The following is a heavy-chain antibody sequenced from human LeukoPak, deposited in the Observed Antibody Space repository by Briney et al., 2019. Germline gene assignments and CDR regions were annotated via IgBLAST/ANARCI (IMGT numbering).Heavy chain of an antibody. J-gene: IGHJ1*01. CDR2: LNPQTGDT. Sequence: ASVKVSCKASGYAFSAYYMHWVRQAPGQGLEWMGWLNPQTGDTHFAQKFQGRVTFTRDTSISTAYMAMSRLRSDDTAVYYCARRRDCSTTRCYVEYFQHWGQGTLVTVSS. CDR1: GYAFSAYY. D-gene: IGHD2-2*01. CDR3: ARRRDCSTTRCYVEYFQH. V-gene: IGHV1-2*02.